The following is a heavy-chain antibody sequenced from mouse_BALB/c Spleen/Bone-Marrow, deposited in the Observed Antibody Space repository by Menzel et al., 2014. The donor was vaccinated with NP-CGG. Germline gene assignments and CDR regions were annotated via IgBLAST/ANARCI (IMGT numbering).Heavy chain of an antibody. J-gene: IGHJ2*01. D-gene: IGHD2-4*01. CDR1: GFSLSSYGIG. CDR3: VRIAHDFVFDY. V-gene: IGHV8-11*01. CDR2: IWWNDNK. Sequence: QVTLKESGPGILQPSQTLSLTCSFSGFSLSSYGIGVGWIRQPSGKGLEWLAHIWWNDNKYYNTALKSRLTISKDTSNNQVFLKIASLDTADTATYYCVRIAHDFVFDYWGQGTTLTVSS.